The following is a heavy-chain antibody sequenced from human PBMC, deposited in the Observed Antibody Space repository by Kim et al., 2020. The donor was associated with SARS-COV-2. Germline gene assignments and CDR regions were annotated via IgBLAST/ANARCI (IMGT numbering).Heavy chain of an antibody. D-gene: IGHD3-16*01. CDR3: VRDRMGGAFDM. V-gene: IGHV3-48*02. CDR2: ITRTSTTI. J-gene: IGHJ3*02. Sequence: GGSLRLSCATSGFTFSAYDMNWVRQAPGKGLEWLSFITRTSTTIFYADSVRGRFTISRDNDKNSLYLQMNRLRDEDTGLYYCVRDRMGGAFDMWGHGTMVTVSS. CDR1: GFTFSAYD.